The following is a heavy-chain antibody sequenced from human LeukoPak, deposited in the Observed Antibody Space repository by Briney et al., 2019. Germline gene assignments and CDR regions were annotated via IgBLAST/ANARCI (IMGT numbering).Heavy chain of an antibody. CDR1: GFTVSSNY. CDR3: ARIGYSSSCTGY. J-gene: IGHJ4*02. V-gene: IGHV3-53*01. D-gene: IGHD6-13*01. CDR2: IYSGGNT. Sequence: GGSLRLSCAASGFTVSSNYMSWVRQAPGKGLEWVSIIYSGGNTYYADSVKGRFTISRDNSKNTLYLQMNSLRAEDTAVYYCARIGYSSSCTGYWGQGTLVTVSS.